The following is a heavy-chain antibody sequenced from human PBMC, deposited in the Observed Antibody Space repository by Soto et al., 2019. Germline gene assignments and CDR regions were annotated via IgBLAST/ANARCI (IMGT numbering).Heavy chain of an antibody. D-gene: IGHD3-16*01. J-gene: IGHJ5*02. V-gene: IGHV4-4*07. CDR2: IYATGTT. CDR3: VRDGRKTLRAWFNP. Sequence: SETLSLTCTVSAASISGFYWSWIRKSAGKGLEWIGRIYATGTTDYNPSLKSRVMMSVDTSKKQFSLKLRSVTAQDTAVYYCVRDGRKTLRAWFNPWCQGT. CDR1: AASISGFY.